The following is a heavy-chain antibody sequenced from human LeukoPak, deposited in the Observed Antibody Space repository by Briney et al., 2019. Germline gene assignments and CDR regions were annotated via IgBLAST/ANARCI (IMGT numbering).Heavy chain of an antibody. D-gene: IGHD3-16*02. Sequence: PSETLSLTCAVYGGSFSGYYWSWLRQPPGKGLEWIGEINHSGSTNYNPSLRSRVTISVDTSKNQFSLKLSSVTAADTAVYYCAREGSDYVWGSYRYFDYWGQETLVTVSS. J-gene: IGHJ4*02. CDR3: AREGSDYVWGSYRYFDY. CDR1: GGSFSGYY. V-gene: IGHV4-34*01. CDR2: INHSGST.